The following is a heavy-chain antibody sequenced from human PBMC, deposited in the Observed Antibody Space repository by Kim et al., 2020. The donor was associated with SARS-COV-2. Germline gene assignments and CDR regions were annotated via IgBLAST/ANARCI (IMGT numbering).Heavy chain of an antibody. Sequence: YTPSFQGQVTISADKSISTAYLQWSSLKASDTAMYYCARRSYDSSCFDYWGQGTLVTVSS. V-gene: IGHV5-51*01. J-gene: IGHJ4*02. D-gene: IGHD3-22*01. CDR3: ARRSYDSSCFDY.